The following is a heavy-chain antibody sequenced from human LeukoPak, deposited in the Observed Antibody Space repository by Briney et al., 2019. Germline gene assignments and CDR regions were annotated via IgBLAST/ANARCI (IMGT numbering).Heavy chain of an antibody. D-gene: IGHD1-26*01. J-gene: IGHJ1*01. CDR1: GFTFSSYS. CDR3: ARDLMGATHYFQH. CDR2: ISSSSSTI. Sequence: GGSLRLSCAASGFTFSSYSMNWVRQAPGKGLEWVSYISSSSSTIYYADSVKGRFTISRDNAKNSLYLQMNSLRAEDTAVYYCARDLMGATHYFQHWGQGTLVTVSS. V-gene: IGHV3-48*01.